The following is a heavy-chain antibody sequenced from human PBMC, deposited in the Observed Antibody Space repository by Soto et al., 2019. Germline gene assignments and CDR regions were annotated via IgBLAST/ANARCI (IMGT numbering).Heavy chain of an antibody. V-gene: IGHV3-30-3*01. CDR2: ISYDGYNK. Sequence: QVQLVESGGGVVQPGTSLRLSCAASGFTFSSYAMHWVRQAPGKGLEWVAVISYDGYNKYYADSVKGRFTISRDNSKNTLYLQMNSRRAEDTAVYYCARGPYCSGGTCFGSQSAFDIWGQGTMVTVSS. D-gene: IGHD2-15*01. CDR1: GFTFSSYA. CDR3: ARGPYCSGGTCFGSQSAFDI. J-gene: IGHJ3*02.